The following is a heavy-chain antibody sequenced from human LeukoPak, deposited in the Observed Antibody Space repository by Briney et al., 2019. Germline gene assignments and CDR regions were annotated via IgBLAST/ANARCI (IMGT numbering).Heavy chain of an antibody. CDR2: ISYDGSNK. V-gene: IGHV3-30-3*01. J-gene: IGHJ4*02. CDR3: ARDGLRGLDY. D-gene: IGHD3-10*01. CDR1: GFTFSSYA. Sequence: PGRSLRLSCAASGFTFSSYAMHWVRQAPGKGLEWVAVISYDGSNKYYADSVKGRFTISRDNSKNTLYLQMNSLRAEDTAVYYCARDGLRGLDYWGQGTLVTVSS.